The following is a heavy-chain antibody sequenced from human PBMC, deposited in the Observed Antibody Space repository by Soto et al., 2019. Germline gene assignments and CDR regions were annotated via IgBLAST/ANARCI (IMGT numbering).Heavy chain of an antibody. J-gene: IGHJ6*02. Sequence: EVQLVESGGGLVKPGGSLRLSCAASGVTLSTYNMNWVRQAPGKGLEWVSSISSSSNHIYYADSVKGRFTISRENANNTMSRQMNSLRAEDTAIYSCARVRGRGSPVSGVMDVWGQGTTVTVSS. V-gene: IGHV3-21*03. CDR1: GVTLSTYN. CDR3: ARVRGRGSPVSGVMDV. CDR2: ISSSSNHI. D-gene: IGHD3-10*01.